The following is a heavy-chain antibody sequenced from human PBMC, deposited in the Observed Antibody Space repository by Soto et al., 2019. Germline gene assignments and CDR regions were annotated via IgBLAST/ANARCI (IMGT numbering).Heavy chain of an antibody. CDR3: ARGDCTGAYCYSWPFNYGVDV. Sequence: QVQLVESGGGVVQPGGSLRLSCTTSGFTFNTYGMYWVRQAPGKGLEWVAIIWYDGSKKYYGDSVKGRFTISRDNSKNTLYLQMNILRAEDTALYYCARGDCTGAYCYSWPFNYGVDVWGQGTTVTVSS. V-gene: IGHV3-33*08. D-gene: IGHD2-15*01. CDR1: GFTFNTYG. J-gene: IGHJ6*02. CDR2: IWYDGSKK.